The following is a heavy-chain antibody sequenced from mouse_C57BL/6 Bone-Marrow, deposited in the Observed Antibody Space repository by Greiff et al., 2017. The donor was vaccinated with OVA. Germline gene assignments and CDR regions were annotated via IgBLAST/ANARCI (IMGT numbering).Heavy chain of an antibody. V-gene: IGHV1-82*01. Sequence: VQLVESGPELVKPGASVKISCKASGYAFSSSWMTWVKQRPGKGLEWIGRIYPGDGDTNYNGKFKGKATLTADKSSSTAYMQLSSLTSEDSAVYFCARHEDGYYASYFDYGGQGTTLTVSS. CDR1: GYAFSSSW. CDR3: ARHEDGYYASYFDY. J-gene: IGHJ2*01. CDR2: IYPGDGDT. D-gene: IGHD2-3*01.